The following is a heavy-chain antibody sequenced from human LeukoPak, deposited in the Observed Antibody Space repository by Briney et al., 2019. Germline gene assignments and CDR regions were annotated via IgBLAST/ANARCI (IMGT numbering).Heavy chain of an antibody. CDR3: ASSPGYCSGGSCYPYYFDY. CDR1: GGSTSSSSYY. CDR2: IFYSGST. Sequence: SETLSLTCTVSGGSTSSSSYYWGWIRRPPGKGLEWIGSIFYSGSTYYNPSLKSRVTISVDKSKNQFSLKLSSVTAADTAVYYCASSPGYCSGGSCYPYYFDYWGQGTLVTVSS. D-gene: IGHD2-15*01. J-gene: IGHJ4*02. V-gene: IGHV4-39*01.